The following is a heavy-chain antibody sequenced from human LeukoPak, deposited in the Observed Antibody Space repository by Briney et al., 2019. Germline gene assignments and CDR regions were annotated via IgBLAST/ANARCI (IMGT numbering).Heavy chain of an antibody. CDR3: AREMNTGIYCRMDV. V-gene: IGHV3-33*01. Sequence: GGSPRLSCAASGFTFNNYGMHWVRQAPGKGVEWVAVIWYDGSNKYYADSVKGRFIISRDNSKNTLYLQMNSLRDEDTAVYYCAREMNTGIYCRMDVWGQGTTVTVSS. J-gene: IGHJ6*02. D-gene: IGHD1-14*01. CDR1: GFTFNNYG. CDR2: IWYDGSNK.